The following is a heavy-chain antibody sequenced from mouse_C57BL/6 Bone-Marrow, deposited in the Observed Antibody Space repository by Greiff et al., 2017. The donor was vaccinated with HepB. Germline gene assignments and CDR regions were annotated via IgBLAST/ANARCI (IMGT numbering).Heavy chain of an antibody. D-gene: IGHD1-1*01. CDR3: AKHSSYYGSSYGAWFAY. CDR1: GFSLTSYG. Sequence: VKVVESGPGLVAPSQSLSITCTVSGFSLTSYGVDWVRQPPGKGLEWLGVIGGGGSTNYNSALMSRLSISKDNSKSQVFLKMNSLQTDDTAMYYCAKHSSYYGSSYGAWFAYWGQGTLVTVSA. V-gene: IGHV2-9*01. J-gene: IGHJ3*01. CDR2: IGGGGST.